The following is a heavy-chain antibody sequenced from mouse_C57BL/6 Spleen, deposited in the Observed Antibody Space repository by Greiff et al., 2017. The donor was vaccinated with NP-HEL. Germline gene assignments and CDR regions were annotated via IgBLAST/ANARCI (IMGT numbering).Heavy chain of an antibody. J-gene: IGHJ2*01. CDR2: ISSGGSYT. Sequence: EVMLVESGGDLVKPGGSLKLSCAASGFTFSSYGMSWVRQTPDKRLEWVATISSGGSYTYYPDSVKGRFTISRDNAKSTLYLQMSSLKSEDTAMYYCARHQRITTVVATDYFDYWGQGTTLTVSS. CDR1: GFTFSSYG. CDR3: ARHQRITTVVATDYFDY. D-gene: IGHD1-1*01. V-gene: IGHV5-6*01.